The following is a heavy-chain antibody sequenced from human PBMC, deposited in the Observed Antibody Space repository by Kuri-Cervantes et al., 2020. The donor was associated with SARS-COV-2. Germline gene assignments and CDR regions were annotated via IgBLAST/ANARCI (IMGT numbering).Heavy chain of an antibody. D-gene: IGHD2-2*01. CDR2: ISSSSSYI. V-gene: IGHV3-21*01. CDR3: ARDLGYCSSTSCYEGHYMDV. J-gene: IGHJ6*03. CDR1: GFTFSSYS. Sequence: LSLTCAASGFTFSSYSMNWVRQAPGKGLEWVSSISSSSSYIYYADSVKGRFTISRDNAKNSLYLQMNSLRAEDTAVYYCARDLGYCSSTSCYEGHYMDVWGKGTTVTVYS.